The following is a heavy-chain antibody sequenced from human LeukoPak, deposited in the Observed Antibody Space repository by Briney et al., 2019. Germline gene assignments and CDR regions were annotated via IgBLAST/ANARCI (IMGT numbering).Heavy chain of an antibody. Sequence: GESLKISCKGSGYSFTTYWISWVRQMPGKGLEWMGRIDPSDSYTNYSPSFQGHVTISDDKSISTAYLQWSSLKASDSAMYYCARHYGSLFDYWGQGTLVTVSS. J-gene: IGHJ4*02. CDR1: GYSFTTYW. CDR2: IDPSDSYT. V-gene: IGHV5-10-1*01. D-gene: IGHD3-10*01. CDR3: ARHYGSLFDY.